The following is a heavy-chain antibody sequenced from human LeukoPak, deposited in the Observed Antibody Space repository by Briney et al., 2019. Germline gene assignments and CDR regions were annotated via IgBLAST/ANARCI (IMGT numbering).Heavy chain of an antibody. CDR3: AREVAVAGYDAFDI. D-gene: IGHD6-19*01. CDR1: GGSISSYY. CDR2: IYYSGST. Sequence: SETLSLTCTVSGGSISSYYWSLIRQPPGKGLEWIGYIYYSGSTNYNPSLKSRVTISVDTSKNQFSLKLSSVTAADTAVYYCAREVAVAGYDAFDIWGQGTMVTVSS. J-gene: IGHJ3*02. V-gene: IGHV4-59*01.